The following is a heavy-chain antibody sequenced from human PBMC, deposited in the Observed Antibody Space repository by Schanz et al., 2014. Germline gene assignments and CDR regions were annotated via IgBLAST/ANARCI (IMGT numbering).Heavy chain of an antibody. CDR2: MYINSGST. D-gene: IGHD3-10*01. Sequence: EVQLVESGGGLIQPGGSLRLSCAVSGLTVNTNYMSWVRQAPGKGLEWISSMYINSGSTQYADSVKGRFIISRDSSKNTLFLQMNSLRAEDTAVYYCRLWFGELYCGMDVWGQGTTVTVSS. V-gene: IGHV3-53*01. CDR1: GLTVNTNY. J-gene: IGHJ6*02. CDR3: RLWFGELYCGMDV.